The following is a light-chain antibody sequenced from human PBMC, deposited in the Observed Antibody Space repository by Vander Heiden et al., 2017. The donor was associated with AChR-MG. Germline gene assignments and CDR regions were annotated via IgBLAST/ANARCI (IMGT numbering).Light chain of an antibody. CDR1: TSNTGNNF. V-gene: IGLV1-51*01. CDR2: DNN. CDR3: GTWDSSLSVWV. J-gene: IGLJ3*02. Sequence: QSVLAQPPSVSATPGQKVTISCSGSTSNTGNNFVSWYQQYSGSVPKLLIYDNNKRLSGVSDRFSASKSGSSATLEITGLQPGDEAHYYCGTWDSSLSVWVFGGGTKLTVL.